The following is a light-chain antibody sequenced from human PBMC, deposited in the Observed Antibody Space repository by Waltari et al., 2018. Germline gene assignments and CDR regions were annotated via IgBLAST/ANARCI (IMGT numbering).Light chain of an antibody. Sequence: HSALTQPASVSGSPGQSITISCTGSRSDIGNYNYVSRYQKHPCKAPKPMIFDVSNRPSVVSNRFSGSKSGNTASLTISGLQAEDEADYYCSSYISSDTLELFGGGTSLTVL. J-gene: IGLJ2*01. CDR1: RSDIGNYNY. V-gene: IGLV2-14*03. CDR3: SSYISSDTLEL. CDR2: DVS.